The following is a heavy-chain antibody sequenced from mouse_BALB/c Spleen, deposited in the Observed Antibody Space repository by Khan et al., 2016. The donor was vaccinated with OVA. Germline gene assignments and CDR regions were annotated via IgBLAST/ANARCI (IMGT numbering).Heavy chain of an antibody. D-gene: IGHD2-4*01. CDR1: GFSLTGYG. CDR2: IWGDGST. Sequence: VQLQESGPGLVAPSQSLSITCTVSGFSLTGYGVNWVRQPPGKGLEWLGMIWGDGSTDYNSALKSRLSISKDNSKSQVFLKMTSLQTNDTAKYYCAREIYYDYAYYYAMDYWGQGTSVTVSS. CDR3: AREIYYDYAYYYAMDY. J-gene: IGHJ4*01. V-gene: IGHV2-6-7*01.